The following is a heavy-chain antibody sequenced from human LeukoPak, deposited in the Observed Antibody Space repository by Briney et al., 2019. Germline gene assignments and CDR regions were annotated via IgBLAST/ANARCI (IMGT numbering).Heavy chain of an antibody. D-gene: IGHD3-16*01. V-gene: IGHV3-64*01. CDR2: ISSNGGST. J-gene: IGHJ4*02. CDR3: AKDRLGGPYFFHY. CDR1: GFTFSSYA. Sequence: GGSLRLSCAASGFTFSSYAMHWVCQAPGKGLEYVSAISSNGGSTYYANSVKGRFTISRDNSKNTLYLQMGSLRAEDMAVYYCAKDRLGGPYFFHYWGQGTLVTVSS.